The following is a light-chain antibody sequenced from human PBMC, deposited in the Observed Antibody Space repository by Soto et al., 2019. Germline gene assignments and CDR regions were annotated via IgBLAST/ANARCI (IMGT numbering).Light chain of an antibody. CDR2: SDN. J-gene: IGLJ2*01. CDR3: GAWDDSLNGVL. CDR1: SSNIGRNA. Sequence: QSVLTQPPSASGTPGQKVTISCSGSSSNIGRNAVNWYQQVPATAPKLLIYSDNQRPSGVPDRFSGSRSGTSVSLAISGLQSEDEADYYCGAWDDSLNGVLFGGGTKLPVL. V-gene: IGLV1-44*01.